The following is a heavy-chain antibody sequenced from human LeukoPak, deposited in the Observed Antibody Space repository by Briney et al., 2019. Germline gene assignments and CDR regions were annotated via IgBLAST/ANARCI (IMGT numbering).Heavy chain of an antibody. CDR3: ASYGSGSL. Sequence: GGSLRLSCGASGFNFSNFEMNWVRQAPGKGLKWVSYISSSGNTISYADSVRGRFTISRDNAKNALYLQMNSLRGEDTAFYYCASYGSGSLWGQGTLVTVSS. D-gene: IGHD3-10*01. V-gene: IGHV3-48*03. J-gene: IGHJ4*02. CDR2: ISSSGNTI. CDR1: GFNFSNFE.